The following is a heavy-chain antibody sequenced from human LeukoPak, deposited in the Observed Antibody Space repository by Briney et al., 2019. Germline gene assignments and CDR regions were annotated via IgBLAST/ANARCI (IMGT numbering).Heavy chain of an antibody. J-gene: IGHJ4*02. Sequence: PGGSLRLSCAASGITFSNYWMSWVRQAPGKGLEWVANINQDSSEKYYVDSVKGRFTISRDNAKNSLYLQLNTLRPEDTAVYYCARDSLTMIVGRQKRGLDYWGQGTLVTVSS. CDR1: GITFSNYW. CDR2: INQDSSEK. CDR3: ARDSLTMIVGRQKRGLDY. D-gene: IGHD3-22*01. V-gene: IGHV3-7*01.